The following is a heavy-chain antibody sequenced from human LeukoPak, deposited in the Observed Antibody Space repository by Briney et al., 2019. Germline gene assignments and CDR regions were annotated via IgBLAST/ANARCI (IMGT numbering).Heavy chain of an antibody. CDR2: ISYDGSNK. J-gene: IGHJ3*02. CDR3: AGTYYYDKGAFDI. V-gene: IGHV3-33*05. D-gene: IGHD3-22*01. CDR1: GFTFSRYG. Sequence: PGGSLRLSCAASGFTFSRYGMHWVRQAPGKGLEGVAVISYDGSNKYYADSVKGRFTISRDNSKNTLYLQMNSLRAEDTAVYYCAGTYYYDKGAFDIWGQGTMVTVSS.